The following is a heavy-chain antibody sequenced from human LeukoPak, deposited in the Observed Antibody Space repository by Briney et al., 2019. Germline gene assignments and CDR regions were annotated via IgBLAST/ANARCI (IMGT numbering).Heavy chain of an antibody. CDR2: ISWNSGSI. Sequence: GGSLRLSCAGSGFTFDEHAMHWVRQAPGKGLEWVSGISWNSGSIAYADSVKGRFTISRDNAKNLLFLQMSSLRAADTALYYCVKGHCSSSSCFPNYYYYMDVWGTGTTVTASS. D-gene: IGHD2-15*01. V-gene: IGHV3-9*01. CDR3: VKGHCSSSSCFPNYYYYMDV. CDR1: GFTFDEHA. J-gene: IGHJ6*03.